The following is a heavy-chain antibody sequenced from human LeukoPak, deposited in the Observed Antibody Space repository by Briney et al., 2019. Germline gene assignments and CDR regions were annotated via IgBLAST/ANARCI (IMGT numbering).Heavy chain of an antibody. D-gene: IGHD2-15*01. CDR3: ARDGENIVVVVAATLNYYFDY. CDR1: GFTFSSYA. CDR2: ISYDGSNK. V-gene: IGHV3-30-3*01. J-gene: IGHJ4*02. Sequence: GRSLRLSCAASGFTFSSYAMHWVRQAPGKGLDWVAVISYDGSNKYYADSVKGRFTISRDNSKNTLCLQMNSLRAEDTAVYYCARDGENIVVVVAATLNYYFDYWGQGTLVTVSS.